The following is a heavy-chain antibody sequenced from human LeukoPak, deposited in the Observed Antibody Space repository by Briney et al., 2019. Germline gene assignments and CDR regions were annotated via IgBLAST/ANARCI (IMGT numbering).Heavy chain of an antibody. J-gene: IGHJ4*02. Sequence: GGSLRLSCAASGCTFSSYWMSWVRQPPGSGLEWVANIKQDGSEKYYVYSVKGRLTISTNNRKNSLYLQMNSLRAEDTAVYSCASVRERAYGGTPLKMGDYWGQGTLVTVSS. V-gene: IGHV3-7*01. D-gene: IGHD4-23*01. CDR3: ASVRERAYGGTPLKMGDY. CDR2: IKQDGSEK. CDR1: GCTFSSYW.